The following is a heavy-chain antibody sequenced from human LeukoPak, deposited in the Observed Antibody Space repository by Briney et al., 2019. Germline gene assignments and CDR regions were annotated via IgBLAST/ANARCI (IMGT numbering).Heavy chain of an antibody. V-gene: IGHV3-30*18. D-gene: IGHD1-26*01. CDR2: ISYDGSNK. CDR3: AKDQTPYSGSYYDY. CDR1: GFTFSSYT. Sequence: PGGSLRLSCAASGFTFSSYTMTWVRQAPGKGLEWVAVISYDGSNKYYADSVKGRFTISRDNSKNTLYLQMNSLRAEDTAVYYCAKDQTPYSGSYYDYWGQGTLVTVSS. J-gene: IGHJ4*02.